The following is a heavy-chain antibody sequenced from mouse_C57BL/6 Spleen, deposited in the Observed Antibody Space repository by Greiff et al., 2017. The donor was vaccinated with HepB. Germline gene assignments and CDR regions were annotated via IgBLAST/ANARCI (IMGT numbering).Heavy chain of an antibody. CDR1: GYSITSGYY. CDR3: ARVKRGFDY. Sequence: EVKLQESGPGLVKPSQSLSLTCSVTGYSITSGYYWNWIRQFPGNKLEWMGYISYDGSNNYNPSLKNRISITRDTSKKQFFLKLNSVTTEDTATYYCARVKRGFDYWGQGTTLTVSS. V-gene: IGHV3-6*01. J-gene: IGHJ2*01. CDR2: ISYDGSN.